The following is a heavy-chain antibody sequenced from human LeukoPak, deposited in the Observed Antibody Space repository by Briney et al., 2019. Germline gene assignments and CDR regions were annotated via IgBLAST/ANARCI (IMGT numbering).Heavy chain of an antibody. J-gene: IGHJ5*02. CDR3: ARDADYGSGSYPFDP. D-gene: IGHD3-10*01. V-gene: IGHV3-48*04. Sequence: GSLRLSCAASGFTFSSYSMNWVRQAPGKGLEWVSYISSSSSTIYYADSVKGRFTISRDNAKNSLYLQMNSLRAEDTAVYYCARDADYGSGSYPFDPWGQGTLVTVSS. CDR1: GFTFSSYS. CDR2: ISSSSSTI.